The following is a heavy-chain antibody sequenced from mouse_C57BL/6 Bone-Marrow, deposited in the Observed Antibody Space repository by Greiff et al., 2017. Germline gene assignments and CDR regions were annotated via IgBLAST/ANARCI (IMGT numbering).Heavy chain of an antibody. J-gene: IGHJ3*01. Sequence: QVQLQQPGAELVMPGASVKLSCKASGYTFTSYWMHWVKQRPGQGLEWIGEIDPSDSYTNYNQKFKGKSTLTVDKSSSTAYMQLSSLTSEDSAVYYCARELPIYYYGSSPFAYWGQGTLVTVSA. CDR3: ARELPIYYYGSSPFAY. CDR2: IDPSDSYT. V-gene: IGHV1-69*01. D-gene: IGHD1-1*01. CDR1: GYTFTSYW.